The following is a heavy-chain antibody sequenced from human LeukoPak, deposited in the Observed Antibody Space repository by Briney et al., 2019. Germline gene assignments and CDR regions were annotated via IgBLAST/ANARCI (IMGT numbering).Heavy chain of an antibody. CDR2: ISGSGGST. CDR3: ASTNYDFWSGYSYYYYYMDV. V-gene: IGHV3-23*01. Sequence: PGGSLRLSCAASGFTFSSYAMSWVRQAPGKGLEWVSAISGSGGSTYYADSVKGRFTISRDNAKNSLYLQMNSLRAEDTAVYYCASTNYDFWSGYSYYYYYMDVWGKGTTVTVSS. D-gene: IGHD3-3*01. J-gene: IGHJ6*03. CDR1: GFTFSSYA.